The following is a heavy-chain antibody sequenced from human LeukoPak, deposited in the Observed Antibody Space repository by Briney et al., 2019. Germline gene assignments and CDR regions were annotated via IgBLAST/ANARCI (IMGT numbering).Heavy chain of an antibody. V-gene: IGHV4-34*01. Sequence: SETLSLTCAVYGGSFSGYYWSWIRQPPGKGLEWIGEINHSGSTNYNPSLKSRVTISVDTSKNQFSLKLSSVTAADTAVYYCASWMRDWNDSPLQWFDPWGQGTQVTVSS. CDR2: INHSGST. D-gene: IGHD1-1*01. CDR1: GGSFSGYY. CDR3: ASWMRDWNDSPLQWFDP. J-gene: IGHJ5*02.